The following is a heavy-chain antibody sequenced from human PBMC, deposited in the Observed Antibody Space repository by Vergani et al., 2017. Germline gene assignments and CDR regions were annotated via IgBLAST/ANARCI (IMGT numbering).Heavy chain of an antibody. CDR3: ARPRGYCSSPSCYEDYYYYMDV. J-gene: IGHJ6*03. CDR2: ITPFFPTG. D-gene: IGHD2-2*01. CDR1: GGTFNIYS. V-gene: IGHV1-69*12. Sequence: QVQLVQSGAEVKKPGSSVKVSCKASGGTFNIYSVSWLRQAPGQGPEWMGGITPFFPTGHYAQKFQGRVPITADESATTVYMELSSLRSEDTAVYYCARPRGYCSSPSCYEDYYYYMDVWGKGTTVTVSS.